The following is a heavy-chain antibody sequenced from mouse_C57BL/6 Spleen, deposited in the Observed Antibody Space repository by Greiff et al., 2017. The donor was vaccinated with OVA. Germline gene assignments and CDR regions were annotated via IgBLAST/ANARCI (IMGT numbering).Heavy chain of an antibody. CDR3: ASELGRFAY. V-gene: IGHV5-6*01. D-gene: IGHD4-1*01. CDR1: GFTFSSYG. J-gene: IGHJ3*01. CDR2: ISSGGSYT. Sequence: EVQVVESGGDLVKPGGSLKLSCAASGFTFSSYGMSWVRQTPDKRLEWVATISSGGSYTYYPDSVKGRFTISRDNAKNTLYLQMSSLKSEDTAMYYCASELGRFAYWGQGTLVTVSA.